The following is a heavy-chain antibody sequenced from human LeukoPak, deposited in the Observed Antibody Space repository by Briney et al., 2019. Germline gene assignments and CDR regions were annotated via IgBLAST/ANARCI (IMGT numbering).Heavy chain of an antibody. V-gene: IGHV3-23*01. J-gene: IGHJ4*02. Sequence: GGSLRLSCAASGFTFSDYYMSWIRQAPGKGLEWVSAISGSGGSTYYADSVKGRFTISRDNSKNTLYLQMNSLGAEDTAVYYCAKDRQDYDSGDYFDYWGQGTLVTVSS. CDR3: AKDRQDYDSGDYFDY. D-gene: IGHD3-22*01. CDR2: ISGSGGST. CDR1: GFTFSDYY.